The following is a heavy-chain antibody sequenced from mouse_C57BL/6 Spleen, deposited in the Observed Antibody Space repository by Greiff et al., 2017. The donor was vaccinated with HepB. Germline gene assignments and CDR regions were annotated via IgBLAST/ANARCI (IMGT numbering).Heavy chain of an antibody. V-gene: IGHV1-53*01. J-gene: IGHJ4*01. CDR2: INPSNGGT. Sequence: QVQLQQPGTELVKPGASVKLSCKASGYTFTSYWMHWVKQRPGQGLEWIGNINPSNGGTNYNEKFKSKATLTVDKSSSTAYMPLSSLTSEDSAVYYCAKSSLLLRYAMDYWGQGTSVTVSS. CDR3: AKSSLLLRYAMDY. D-gene: IGHD1-1*01. CDR1: GYTFTSYW.